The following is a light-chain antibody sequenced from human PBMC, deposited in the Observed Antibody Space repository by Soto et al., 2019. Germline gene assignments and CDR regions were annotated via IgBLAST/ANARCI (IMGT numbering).Light chain of an antibody. V-gene: IGKV1-5*03. CDR2: ETS. Sequence: DIQMTQSPYSLSASVGDRVTITCRASQSISRWLSWYQQKPGKAPKLLIYETSSLEDGVPSRFTGSGSGTEFSLTITSLQPEDFASYYCQQYKDYWTFGQGTKVDI. J-gene: IGKJ1*01. CDR3: QQYKDYWT. CDR1: QSISRW.